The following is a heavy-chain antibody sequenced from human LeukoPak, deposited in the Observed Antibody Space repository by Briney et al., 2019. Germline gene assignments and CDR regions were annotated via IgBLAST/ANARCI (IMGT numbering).Heavy chain of an antibody. D-gene: IGHD1-1*01. CDR3: ARDSPGALNDLDY. CDR1: GFTFSNFG. V-gene: IGHV3-33*01. J-gene: IGHJ4*02. Sequence: PGRSLRLSCEASGFTFSNFGMHWVRQAPGKGLEWVAVIRSDGSNKQYADSVEGRFTISRDNSENMLYLQMNSLRDEDTAVYFCARDSPGALNDLDYWGQGTLVTVSS. CDR2: IRSDGSNK.